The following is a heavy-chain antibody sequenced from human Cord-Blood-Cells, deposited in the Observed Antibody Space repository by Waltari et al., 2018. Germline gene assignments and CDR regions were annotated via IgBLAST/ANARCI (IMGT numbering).Heavy chain of an antibody. Sequence: QVQLQQWGAGLLKPSETLSLTCAVYGGSFSGSYWSWIRQPPAKGLGWIGEINHSGRTNYNPSIKSRVTISVDTSKNQFSLKLSSVTAADTAVYYCARGYCSSTSCYTRRGNYFDYWGQGTLVTVSS. CDR2: INHSGRT. V-gene: IGHV4-34*01. CDR3: ARGYCSSTSCYTRRGNYFDY. CDR1: GGSFSGSY. J-gene: IGHJ4*02. D-gene: IGHD2-2*02.